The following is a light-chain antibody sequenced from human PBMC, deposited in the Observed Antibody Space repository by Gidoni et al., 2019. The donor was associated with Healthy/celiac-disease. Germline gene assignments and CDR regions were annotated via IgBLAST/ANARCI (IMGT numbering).Light chain of an antibody. CDR1: QSISSW. CDR3: QQYNSYPWT. J-gene: IGKJ1*01. CDR2: DAS. Sequence: GDRVTITCRASQSISSWLAWYQQKPGKAPKLLIYDASSLESGVPSRCSGSGSGTEFTLTISSLQPDDFATYYCQQYNSYPWTFGQGTKVEIK. V-gene: IGKV1-5*01.